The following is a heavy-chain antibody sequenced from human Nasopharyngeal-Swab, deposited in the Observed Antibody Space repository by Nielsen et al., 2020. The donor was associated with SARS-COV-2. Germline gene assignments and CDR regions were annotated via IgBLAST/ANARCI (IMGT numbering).Heavy chain of an antibody. CDR2: ISSSSSTI. CDR1: GFTFSSYS. V-gene: IGHV3-48*01. J-gene: IGHJ6*03. D-gene: IGHD3-10*01. Sequence: GESLKISCAASGFTFSSYSMNWVRQAPGKGLEWVSYISSSSSTIYYADSVKGRFTISRDNAKNSLYLQMNSLRAEDTAVYYCARDRGFDGYYYMDVWGKGTTVTVSS. CDR3: ARDRGFDGYYYMDV.